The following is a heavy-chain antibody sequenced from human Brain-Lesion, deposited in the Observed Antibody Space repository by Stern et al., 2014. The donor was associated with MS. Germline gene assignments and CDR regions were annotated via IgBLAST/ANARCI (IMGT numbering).Heavy chain of an antibody. J-gene: IGHJ6*02. CDR1: GYIFTGYY. V-gene: IGHV1-2*02. Sequence: AQLGESGAEVKKPGASVKVSCKTSGYIFTGYYIHWVRQAPGQGLEWMAWINTNNGGTKYAQKFQGRVTMSRDTSISTAYVELSSLTSDDTAVYYCARDQRGITIFGVVTDYYYLGMDVWGQGTTVTVSS. CDR3: ARDQRGITIFGVVTDYYYLGMDV. CDR2: INTNNGGT. D-gene: IGHD3-3*01.